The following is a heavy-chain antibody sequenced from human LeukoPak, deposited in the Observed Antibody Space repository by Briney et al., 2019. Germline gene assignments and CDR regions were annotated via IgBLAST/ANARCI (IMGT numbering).Heavy chain of an antibody. Sequence: SVKVSCKASGGTFSSYTISWVRQAPGQGLEWMGRIIPILGIANYAQKFQGRVTITADESTSTTYMELSSLKSEDTAVYYCARARGIYEGYFDLWGRGTLVTVSS. D-gene: IGHD5/OR15-5a*01. CDR3: ARARGIYEGYFDL. CDR1: GGTFSSYT. V-gene: IGHV1-69*02. J-gene: IGHJ2*01. CDR2: IIPILGIA.